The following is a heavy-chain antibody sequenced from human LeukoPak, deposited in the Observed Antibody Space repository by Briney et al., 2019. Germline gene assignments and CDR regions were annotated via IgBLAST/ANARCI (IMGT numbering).Heavy chain of an antibody. Sequence: PSETLSLTCTVSGDSISSNNYYWSWIRQPPGKGLEWIGYIYYSGSTNYNPSLKSRVTISVDTSKNQFSLKLSSVTAADTAVYYCARGFRDTAMVTRSYYFDYWGQGTLVTVSS. CDR1: GDSISSNNYY. CDR2: IYYSGST. CDR3: ARGFRDTAMVTRSYYFDY. J-gene: IGHJ4*02. V-gene: IGHV4-61*01. D-gene: IGHD5-18*01.